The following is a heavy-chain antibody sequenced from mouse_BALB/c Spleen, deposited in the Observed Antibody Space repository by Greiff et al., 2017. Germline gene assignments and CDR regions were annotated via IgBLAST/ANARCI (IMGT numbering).Heavy chain of an antibody. CDR1: GYTFTSYW. CDR3: TRSDYGLAY. D-gene: IGHD2-4*01. CDR2: IYPSDSYT. Sequence: QVQLQQSGAELVRPGASVKLSCKASGYTFTSYWINWVKQRPGQGLEWIGNIYPSDSYTNYNQKFKDKATLTVDKSSSTAYMQLSSPTSEDSAVYYCTRSDYGLAYGGQGTLVTVSA. V-gene: IGHV1-69*02. J-gene: IGHJ3*01.